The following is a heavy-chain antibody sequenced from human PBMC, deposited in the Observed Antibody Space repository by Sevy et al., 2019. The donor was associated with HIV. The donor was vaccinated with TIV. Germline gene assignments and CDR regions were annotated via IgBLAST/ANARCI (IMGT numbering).Heavy chain of an antibody. Sequence: ASMKVSCKTSGYTFTGYSVHWVRQAPGQGLEWMGRIDPKSGDTNYGQKFQGRVTMTRDTSMNSAYMELSSLRSGDTAVYYCARDVGYSLEDCFRYWGQGTQVTVSS. CDR3: ARDVGYSLEDCFRY. V-gene: IGHV1-2*02. CDR1: GYTFTGYS. CDR2: IDPKSGDT. J-gene: IGHJ4*02. D-gene: IGHD5-12*01.